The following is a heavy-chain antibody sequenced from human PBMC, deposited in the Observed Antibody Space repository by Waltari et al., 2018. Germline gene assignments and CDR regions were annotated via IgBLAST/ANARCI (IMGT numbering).Heavy chain of an antibody. J-gene: IGHJ3*02. Sequence: QVQLQQWGAGLLKPSETLSLTCAVYGGSFSGYYWSWIRQPPGKGLEWIGEINHSGSTNYNPSLKSLVTISVDTSKNQFSLKLSSVTAADTAVYYCARGGGFDAFDIWGQGTMVTVSS. D-gene: IGHD3-10*01. CDR3: ARGGGFDAFDI. V-gene: IGHV4-34*01. CDR2: INHSGST. CDR1: GGSFSGYY.